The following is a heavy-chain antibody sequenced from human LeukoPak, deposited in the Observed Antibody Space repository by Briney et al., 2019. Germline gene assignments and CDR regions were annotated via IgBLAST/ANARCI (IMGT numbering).Heavy chain of an antibody. V-gene: IGHV3-23*01. CDR3: AKIAPMTTVTTFFDY. J-gene: IGHJ4*02. CDR2: IGGSGVST. CDR1: GLTFSSYG. Sequence: GGSLRLSCAASGLTFSSYGMSWVRQAPGKGLEWVSAIGGSGVSTYYADSVKGRFTISRDNSKNTLYLQMNSLRAEDTAVYYCAKIAPMTTVTTFFDYWGQGTLVTVSS. D-gene: IGHD4-17*01.